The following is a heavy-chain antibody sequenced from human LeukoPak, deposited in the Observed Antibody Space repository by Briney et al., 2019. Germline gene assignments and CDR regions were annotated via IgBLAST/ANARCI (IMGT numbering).Heavy chain of an antibody. CDR3: ARDPTGYSSSWYYYYGMDV. J-gene: IGHJ6*02. Sequence: GASVKVSCKASGGTFSSYAISWVRQAPGQGLEWMGRIIPILGIANYAQKFQGRVTITADKSTITAYMELSSLRSEDTAVYYCARDPTGYSSSWYYYYGMDVWGQGTTVTVSS. D-gene: IGHD6-13*01. V-gene: IGHV1-69*04. CDR1: GGTFSSYA. CDR2: IIPILGIA.